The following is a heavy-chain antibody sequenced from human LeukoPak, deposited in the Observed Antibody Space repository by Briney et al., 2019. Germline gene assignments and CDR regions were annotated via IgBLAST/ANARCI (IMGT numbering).Heavy chain of an antibody. V-gene: IGHV4-39*01. CDR1: GGSISSSSYY. J-gene: IGHJ6*02. D-gene: IGHD3-22*01. Sequence: TSETLSLTCTVSGGSISSSSYYWGWIRQSPGKGLEWIGSIYYSGSTYYNPSLKSRVTISVDTSKNQFSLKLSSVTAADTAVYYCASGHSSGYYYYYYGMDVWGQGTTVTVSS. CDR3: ASGHSSGYYYYYYGMDV. CDR2: IYYSGST.